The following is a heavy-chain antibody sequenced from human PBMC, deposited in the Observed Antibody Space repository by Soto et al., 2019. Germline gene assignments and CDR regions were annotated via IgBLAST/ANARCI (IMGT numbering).Heavy chain of an antibody. CDR1: GYSFTSYW. J-gene: IGHJ4*02. CDR2: IYPRDSET. Sequence: PGESLKISCQGSGYSFTSYWIGWVRQMPGKGLEWMGIIYPRDSETGYSPSFQGQVTISADKSIKTAYLQWSSLKASDTAMYYCARQAYGSGSSALDYWGQGTLVTVSS. CDR3: ARQAYGSGSSALDY. V-gene: IGHV5-51*01. D-gene: IGHD3-10*01.